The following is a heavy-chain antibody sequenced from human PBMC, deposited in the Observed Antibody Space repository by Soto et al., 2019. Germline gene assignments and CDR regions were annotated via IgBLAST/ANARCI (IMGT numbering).Heavy chain of an antibody. J-gene: IGHJ4*02. CDR2: IYYSGST. CDR3: ARDSANYDSPVPFDY. D-gene: IGHD3-22*01. CDR1: GGSISSGGYY. V-gene: IGHV4-31*03. Sequence: SETLSLTGTVSGGSISSGGYYWSWIRQHPGKGLEWIGYIYYSGSTYYNPSLKSRVTISVDTSKNQFSLKLSSVTAADTAVYYCARDSANYDSPVPFDYWGQGTLVTVSS.